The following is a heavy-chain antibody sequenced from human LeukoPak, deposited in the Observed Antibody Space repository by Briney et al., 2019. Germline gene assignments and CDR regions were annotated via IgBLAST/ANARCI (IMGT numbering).Heavy chain of an antibody. V-gene: IGHV3-23*01. Sequence: GGSLRLSCAASGFTFSSYDMSWVRQAPGKGLEWVSAISGSGGSTYYADSVKGRFTISRDNSKNTLYLQMNSLRAEDTAVYYCARWSSSFVVNYMDVWGKGTTVTISS. CDR3: ARWSSSFVVNYMDV. J-gene: IGHJ6*03. CDR1: GFTFSSYD. D-gene: IGHD6-13*01. CDR2: ISGSGGST.